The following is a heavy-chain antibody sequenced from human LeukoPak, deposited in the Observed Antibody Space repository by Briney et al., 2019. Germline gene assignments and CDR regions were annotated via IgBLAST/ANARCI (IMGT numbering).Heavy chain of an antibody. V-gene: IGHV4-59*01. CDR1: GGSISSYY. D-gene: IGHD6-13*01. Sequence: SETLSLTCTVSGGSISSYYWSWIRQPPGKGLEWIGYIYYSGSTNYNPSLKSRVTISVDTSKNQFSLKLSSVTAADTAVYYCARVSSLAGIQSCDAFDIWGQGTMVTVSS. CDR2: IYYSGST. CDR3: ARVSSLAGIQSCDAFDI. J-gene: IGHJ3*02.